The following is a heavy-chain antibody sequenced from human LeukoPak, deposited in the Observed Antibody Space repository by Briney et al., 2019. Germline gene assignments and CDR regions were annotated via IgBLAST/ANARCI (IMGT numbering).Heavy chain of an antibody. D-gene: IGHD3-3*01. CDR2: IRSKAYGGTT. CDR1: GFTFGDYA. Sequence: GGSLRLSCTASGFTFGDYAMSWVRQAPGKGLEWVGFIRSKAYGGTTEYAASVKGRFTIPRDDSKSIAYLQTNSLKTEDTAVYYCTRSYGFWSGYFDYWGQGTLVTVSS. V-gene: IGHV3-49*04. CDR3: TRSYGFWSGYFDY. J-gene: IGHJ4*02.